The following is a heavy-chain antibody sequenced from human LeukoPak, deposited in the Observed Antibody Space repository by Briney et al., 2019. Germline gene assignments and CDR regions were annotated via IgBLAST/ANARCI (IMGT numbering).Heavy chain of an antibody. CDR1: GFTFRNYG. Sequence: PGGSLRLSRIASGFTFRNYGMSWVRQAPRKGLEWVAIINEDGSTKYYVDPLKGRFVISRDNAKNSLYLQMSGLRADDTAVYYCARDYWRSIEYWGQGALVTVSS. D-gene: IGHD2-2*01. J-gene: IGHJ4*02. CDR3: ARDYWRSIEY. V-gene: IGHV3-7*03. CDR2: INEDGSTK.